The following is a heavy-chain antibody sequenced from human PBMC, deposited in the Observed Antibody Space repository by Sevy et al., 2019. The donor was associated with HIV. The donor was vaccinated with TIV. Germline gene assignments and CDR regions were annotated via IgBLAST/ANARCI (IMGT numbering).Heavy chain of an antibody. D-gene: IGHD6-19*01. CDR2: ISGSGGRT. CDR1: GFIFSNYT. Sequence: GGSLRLSCAASGFIFSNYTMSWVRQAPGKGLEWVSVISGSGGRTHYADSVKGGFTISRENSKNTLYLQMNSLRAEDTAVYYCAKDPGWYSGWYAGYYADYWGQGTLVTVSS. V-gene: IGHV3-23*01. J-gene: IGHJ4*02. CDR3: AKDPGWYSGWYAGYYADY.